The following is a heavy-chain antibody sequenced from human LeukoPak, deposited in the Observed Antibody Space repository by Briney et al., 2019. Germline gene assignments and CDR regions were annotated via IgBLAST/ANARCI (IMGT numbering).Heavy chain of an antibody. CDR2: IQYDGSDK. CDR3: APAPRGHYYFDY. V-gene: IGHV3-30*02. J-gene: IGHJ4*02. Sequence: GGSLRLSCAASGFTFSSYGMHWVRQAPGKGLEWEAFIQYDGSDKYYADSVKGRFTISRDNSKNTLYLQMNSLRPEDTAVYYCAPAPRGHYYFDYWGQGTLVTVSS. CDR1: GFTFSSYG.